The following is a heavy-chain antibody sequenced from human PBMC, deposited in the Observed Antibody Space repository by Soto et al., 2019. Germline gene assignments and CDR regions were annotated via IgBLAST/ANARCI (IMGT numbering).Heavy chain of an antibody. CDR1: GGSISSSSYY. Sequence: SETLSLTCTVSGGSISSSSYYWGWIRQPPGKGLEWIGSIYYSGSTYYNPSLKSRGTISVDTSKNQFSLKLSSVTAADTAVYYCASNPIYSSGWYVVGGTNWFDPWGQGTLVTVSS. CDR2: IYYSGST. CDR3: ASNPIYSSGWYVVGGTNWFDP. J-gene: IGHJ5*02. D-gene: IGHD6-19*01. V-gene: IGHV4-39*01.